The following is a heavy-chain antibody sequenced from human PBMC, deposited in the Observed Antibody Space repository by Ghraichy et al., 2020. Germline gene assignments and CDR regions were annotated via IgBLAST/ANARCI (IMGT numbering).Heavy chain of an antibody. CDR2: IYTSGST. J-gene: IGHJ6*03. CDR3: AREKEYSYGYFYFYYMDV. Sequence: ESLNISCTVSGGSISSYYWSWIRQPAGKELEWIGRIYTSGSTNYNPSLKSRVTMSVDTSKNQFSLKLSSVTAADTAVYYCAREKEYSYGYFYFYYMDVWGKGTTVTVSS. CDR1: GGSISSYY. D-gene: IGHD5-18*01. V-gene: IGHV4-4*07.